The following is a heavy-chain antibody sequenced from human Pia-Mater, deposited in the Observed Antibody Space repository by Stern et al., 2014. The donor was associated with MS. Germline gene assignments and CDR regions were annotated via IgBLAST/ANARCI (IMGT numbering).Heavy chain of an antibody. J-gene: IGHJ4*02. CDR1: GGSISSYY. CDR2: IYYSGST. CDR3: ANYGGNGLSDY. D-gene: IGHD4-23*01. Sequence: QVQLGQSGPGLVKPSETLSLTCTVSGGSISSYYWSWIRQPPGKGLEWIGNIYYSGSTNYNPSLKSRVTISVDTSKNQFSLKLSSVTAADTAVYYCANYGGNGLSDYWGQGTLVTVSS. V-gene: IGHV4-59*01.